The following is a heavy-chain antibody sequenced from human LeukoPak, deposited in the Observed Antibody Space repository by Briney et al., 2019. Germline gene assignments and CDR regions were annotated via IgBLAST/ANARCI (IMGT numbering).Heavy chain of an antibody. Sequence: ASVKVSCKASGYSFSSYGISWVRQAPGQGLEYMGWISAYNGNTNFGQKVQGRVTMTTDTSMSTAYMELKHLRSDDTAVYYCARGGYKDADWDFDYWGQGTLVTVSS. D-gene: IGHD5-24*01. CDR3: ARGGYKDADWDFDY. CDR2: ISAYNGNT. J-gene: IGHJ4*02. CDR1: GYSFSSYG. V-gene: IGHV1-18*01.